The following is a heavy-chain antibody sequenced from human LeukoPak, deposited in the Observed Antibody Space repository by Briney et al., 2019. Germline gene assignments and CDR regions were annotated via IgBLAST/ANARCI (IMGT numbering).Heavy chain of an antibody. D-gene: IGHD2-15*01. CDR2: IIPIFGTA. V-gene: IGHV1-69*13. CDR3: AREAVYCSGGSCYSDVFQH. J-gene: IGHJ1*01. CDR1: GGTFNSYA. Sequence: ASVKVSCKASGGTFNSYAISWVRQPPGQGLEWMGGIIPIFGTANYAQKFKGRVTITADESTSTAYMELSSLRSEDTAVYYCAREAVYCSGGSCYSDVFQHWGQGTLVTVSS.